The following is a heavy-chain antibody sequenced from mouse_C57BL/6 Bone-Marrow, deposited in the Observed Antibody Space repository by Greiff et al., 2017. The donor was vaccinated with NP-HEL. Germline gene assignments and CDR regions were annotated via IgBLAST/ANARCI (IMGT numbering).Heavy chain of an antibody. Sequence: EVMLVESGGGLVKPGGSLKLSCAASGFTFSDYGMHWVRQAPEKGLEWVAYISSGSSTIYYADTVKGRFTISRDNAKNTLCLQMTSLRSEDTAMYYCARRTDYYGSSYPLYFDVWGTGTTVTVSS. J-gene: IGHJ1*03. CDR1: GFTFSDYG. CDR3: ARRTDYYGSSYPLYFDV. D-gene: IGHD1-1*01. CDR2: ISSGSSTI. V-gene: IGHV5-17*01.